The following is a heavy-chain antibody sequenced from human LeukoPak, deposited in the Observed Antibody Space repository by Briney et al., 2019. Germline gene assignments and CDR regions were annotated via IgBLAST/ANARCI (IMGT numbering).Heavy chain of an antibody. CDR3: AKVGASFYYGMDV. CDR2: ISGSGGST. CDR1: GFTFSSYA. J-gene: IGHJ6*02. V-gene: IGHV3-23*01. Sequence: SGGSLRLSCAASGFTFSSYAMSWVRQAPGKGLEWVSAISGSGGSTYYADSVKGRFTISRDNSKNTLYLQMNSLRAEDTAVYYCAKVGASFYYGMDVWGQGTTVTVSS. D-gene: IGHD1-1*01.